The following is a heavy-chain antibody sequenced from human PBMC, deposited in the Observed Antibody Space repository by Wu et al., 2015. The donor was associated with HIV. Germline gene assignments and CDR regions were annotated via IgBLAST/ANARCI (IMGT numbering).Heavy chain of an antibody. D-gene: IGHD6-19*01. J-gene: IGHJ4*02. CDR3: ARQRAYSSGWYVYDY. Sequence: QVQLVQSGAEVKKPGASVKVSCKTSGYTFTSYDINWVRQATGQGLEWMGWMNPKSYNTGYAQKFQGRLTMTRDTSISTAYMELSSLRSEDTAVYYCARQRAYSSGWYVYDYWGQGTLVT. CDR1: GYTFTSYD. V-gene: IGHV1-8*01. CDR2: MNPKSYNT.